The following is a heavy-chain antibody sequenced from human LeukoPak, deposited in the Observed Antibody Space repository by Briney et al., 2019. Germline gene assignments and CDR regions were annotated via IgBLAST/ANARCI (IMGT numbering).Heavy chain of an antibody. Sequence: GASVKVSCKASGYTFTGFYMHWARQAPGQGLEWMGWINANSGGTNYAQKFRGRVTMTRDTSISTAYMELSSLRSDDTAVYYCAREFNRYSYGLYWGQGTLVTVSS. V-gene: IGHV1-2*02. CDR2: INANSGGT. CDR1: GYTFTGFY. J-gene: IGHJ4*02. CDR3: AREFNRYSYGLY. D-gene: IGHD5-18*01.